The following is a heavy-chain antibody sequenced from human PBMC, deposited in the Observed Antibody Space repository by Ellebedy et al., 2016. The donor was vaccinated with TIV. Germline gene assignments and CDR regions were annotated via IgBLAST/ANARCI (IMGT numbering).Heavy chain of an antibody. CDR3: ARRHGGCSGGSCYTIDS. Sequence: AASVKVSCKASGYTFTSYYINWVRQATGQGLEWMGWMNPNSGNTGYAQKFQGRVTMTRHASISTAYMELSSLRFEDTAVYYCARRHGGCSGGSCYTIDSWGQGTLVTVSS. CDR2: MNPNSGNT. CDR1: GYTFTSYY. J-gene: IGHJ4*02. D-gene: IGHD2-15*01. V-gene: IGHV1-8*01.